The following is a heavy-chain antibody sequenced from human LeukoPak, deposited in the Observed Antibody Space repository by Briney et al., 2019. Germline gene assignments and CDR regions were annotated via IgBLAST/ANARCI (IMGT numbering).Heavy chain of an antibody. Sequence: SETLSLTCTVSGGSISSGAYYWSWIRQHPGKGLEWIGYISYSGSTYYNPSLKSRVTISVDRSKNQFSLKLSSVTAADTAVYYCARVGAAGPPFVDYWGQGTLVTVSS. J-gene: IGHJ4*02. CDR2: ISYSGST. CDR3: ARVGAAGPPFVDY. D-gene: IGHD6-13*01. CDR1: GGSISSGAYY. V-gene: IGHV4-31*03.